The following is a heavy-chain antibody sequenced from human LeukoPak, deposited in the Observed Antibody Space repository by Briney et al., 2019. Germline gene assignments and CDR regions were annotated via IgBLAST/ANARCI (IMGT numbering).Heavy chain of an antibody. Sequence: PGGSLRLSCAASGFTFDDYAIHWVRQAPGRGLEWVSGISWDSGTIGYADSVKGRFTISRDNAKNSLYLQMNSLRAEDTALYYCANAYYYDSSGYYLDYWGQGTLVTVSS. D-gene: IGHD3-22*01. CDR2: ISWDSGTI. CDR1: GFTFDDYA. CDR3: ANAYYYDSSGYYLDY. V-gene: IGHV3-9*01. J-gene: IGHJ4*02.